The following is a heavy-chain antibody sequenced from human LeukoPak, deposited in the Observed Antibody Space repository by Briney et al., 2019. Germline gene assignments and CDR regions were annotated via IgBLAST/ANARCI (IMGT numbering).Heavy chain of an antibody. D-gene: IGHD2-15*01. J-gene: IGHJ4*02. CDR2: ISYDGSNK. CDR1: GFTFSSYG. V-gene: IGHV3-30*18. Sequence: GGSLRLSCAASGFTFSSYGMHWVRQAPGKGLEWVAVISYDGSNKYYADSVKGRFTISRDNSKNTLYLQMNSLRAEDTAVYYCAKDSGGSCFPDYWGQGTLVTVSS. CDR3: AKDSGGSCFPDY.